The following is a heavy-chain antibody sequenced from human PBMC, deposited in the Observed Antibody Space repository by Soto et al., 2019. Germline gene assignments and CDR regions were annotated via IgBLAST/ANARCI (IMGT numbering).Heavy chain of an antibody. CDR3: ARADDYGVHFDY. J-gene: IGHJ4*02. V-gene: IGHV3-33*01. CDR1: GFTFSSYG. CDR2: IWYDGSNK. D-gene: IGHD4-17*01. Sequence: QVQLVESGGGVVQPGRSLRLSCAASGFTFSSYGIHWVRQAPGKGLEWVAVIWYDGSNKYYADSVKGRFTISRDNSKNTLYLRMNSLRAEDTAVYYCARADDYGVHFDYWGQGTLVTVSS.